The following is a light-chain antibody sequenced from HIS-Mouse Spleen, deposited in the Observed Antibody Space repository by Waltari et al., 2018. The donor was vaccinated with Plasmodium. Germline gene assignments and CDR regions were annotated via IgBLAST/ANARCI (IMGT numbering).Light chain of an antibody. CDR3: QQYNNWSFT. J-gene: IGKJ3*01. CDR1: PSVSSN. V-gene: IGKV3-15*01. CDR2: GAS. Sequence: EIVMTQSQATLSVSPGERATLSCRASPSVSSNLAWYQPKPGQAPRLLIYGASTRATGIPARFSGSGSGTEFTLTISSLQSEDFAVYYCQQYNNWSFTFGPGTKVDIK.